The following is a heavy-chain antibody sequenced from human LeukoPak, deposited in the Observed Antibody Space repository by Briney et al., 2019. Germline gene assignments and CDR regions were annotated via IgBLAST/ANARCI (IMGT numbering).Heavy chain of an antibody. CDR1: GYTFTGYY. J-gene: IGHJ6*03. V-gene: IGHV1-2*06. CDR3: ARDASYYYDSSGYPFHYDMDV. CDR2: INPNSGGT. D-gene: IGHD3-22*01. Sequence: ASVKVSCKASGYTFTGYYMHGVRQAPGQGLEWMGRINPNSGGTNYAQKFQGRVTMTRDTSISTAYMELSRLRSDDTAVYYCARDASYYYDSSGYPFHYDMDVWGKGTTVTVSS.